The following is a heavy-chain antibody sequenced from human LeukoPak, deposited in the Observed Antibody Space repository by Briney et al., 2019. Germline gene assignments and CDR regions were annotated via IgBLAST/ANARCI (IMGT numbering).Heavy chain of an antibody. CDR1: GFTFSSYW. V-gene: IGHV3-74*01. J-gene: IGHJ6*03. Sequence: GGSLRLSCAASGFTFSSYWMHWVRQAPGKGLVWVSRINSDGSSTSYADSVKGRFTISRDNAKNTLYLQMNSLRAEDTAVYYCARDLYQLLPYYYYYYMDVWGKGTTVTVSS. CDR3: ARDLYQLLPYYYYYYMDV. CDR2: INSDGSST. D-gene: IGHD2-2*01.